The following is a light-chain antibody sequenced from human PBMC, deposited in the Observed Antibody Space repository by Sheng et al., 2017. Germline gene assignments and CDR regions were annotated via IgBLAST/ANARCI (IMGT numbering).Light chain of an antibody. CDR3: QQYSSAPVT. CDR1: QSVSSNY. Sequence: EIVLTQSPGTLSLSPGEGATLSCRASQSVSSNYLAWFQQKPGQAPRLLIYGSSSRATGIPDRFSGSGSGTDFTLTISRLEPEDFAVYYCQQYSSAPVTFGPGTKVDIK. J-gene: IGKJ3*01. CDR2: GSS. V-gene: IGKV3-20*01.